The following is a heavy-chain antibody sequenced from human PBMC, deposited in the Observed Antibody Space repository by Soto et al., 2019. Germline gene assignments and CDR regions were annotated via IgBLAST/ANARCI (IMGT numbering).Heavy chain of an antibody. CDR2: IKAYSGTT. CDR3: AIANYGDDDY. V-gene: IGHV1-18*04. D-gene: IGHD4-17*01. J-gene: IGHJ4*02. CDR1: GYTFSTST. Sequence: LVQSGAEAKKPGTSVKVSCKASGYTFSTSTISWVRQAPGQGIERLGWIKAYSGTTNYAPKLQGRVTMTTDTSTSTAYLELRSLTNDDTAMYYCAIANYGDDDYWGQGTLVTVSS.